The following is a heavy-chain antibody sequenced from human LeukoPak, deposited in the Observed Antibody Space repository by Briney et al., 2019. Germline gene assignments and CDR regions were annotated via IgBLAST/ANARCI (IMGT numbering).Heavy chain of an antibody. D-gene: IGHD6-19*01. CDR2: IYYSGST. CDR1: GDSTSSSSYY. CDR3: ARLKYSSGWAGAFDI. V-gene: IGHV4-39*01. Sequence: SETLSLTCTVSGDSTSSSSYYWGWIRQPPAKALERIGSIYYSGSTYYNPSLTSRVTISVDTSKNQFSLKLTSVTAADTAVYYCARLKYSSGWAGAFDIWGQGTMVTVSS. J-gene: IGHJ3*02.